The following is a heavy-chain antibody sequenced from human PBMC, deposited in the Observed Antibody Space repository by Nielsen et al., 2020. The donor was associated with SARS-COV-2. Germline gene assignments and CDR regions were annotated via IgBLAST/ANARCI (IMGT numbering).Heavy chain of an antibody. Sequence: GESLKISCAASGFTFSDYYMSWIRQAPGKGLEWVSYISDSSSYTNYADSVKGRFTISRDNAKNSLYLQMNSLRAEDTALYHCAILGDYGDYINYGMDVWGQGTTVTVSS. D-gene: IGHD4-17*01. J-gene: IGHJ6*02. V-gene: IGHV3-11*03. CDR3: AILGDYGDYINYGMDV. CDR2: ISDSSSYT. CDR1: GFTFSDYY.